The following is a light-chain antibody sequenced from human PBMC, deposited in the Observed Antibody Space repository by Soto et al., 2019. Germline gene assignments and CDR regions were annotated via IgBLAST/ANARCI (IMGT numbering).Light chain of an antibody. CDR2: EGS. V-gene: IGLV2-23*01. Sequence: QSALTQPASVSGSPGQSITISCTGTSSDVGSYNLVSWYQQHPGKAPKLMIYEGSKRPSGVSNRFSGSKSGNTASLTISGLQAEDEADYYFCSYAGRSTPDVFGTGTKLTVL. CDR3: CSYAGRSTPDV. CDR1: SSDVGSYNL. J-gene: IGLJ1*01.